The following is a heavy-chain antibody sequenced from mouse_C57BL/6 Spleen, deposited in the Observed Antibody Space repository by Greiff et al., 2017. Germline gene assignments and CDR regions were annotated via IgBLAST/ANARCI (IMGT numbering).Heavy chain of an antibody. D-gene: IGHD2-1*01. J-gene: IGHJ2*01. V-gene: IGHV5-4*01. CDR2: ISDGGSYT. Sequence: EVMLVESGGGLVKPGGSLKLSCAASGFTFSSYAMSWVRQTPEKRLAWVATISDGGSYTYYPDNVQGRFTISRDNAKNNLYLQMSHLKSEDTAMYYCAREGNYVLYYFDDWGQGTTLTVSS. CDR3: AREGNYVLYYFDD. CDR1: GFTFSSYA.